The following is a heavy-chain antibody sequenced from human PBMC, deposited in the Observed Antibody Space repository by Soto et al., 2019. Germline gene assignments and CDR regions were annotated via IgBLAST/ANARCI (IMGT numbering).Heavy chain of an antibody. Sequence: PSETLSLTCNVSGGSISSYYWSWIRQPPGKGLECIGYIYYSGSTNYNPSLKSRVTISVDTSKNQFSLKLNSVTAADTAVYHCARDVRGGSDGFFDYWGQGTLVTVSS. J-gene: IGHJ4*02. CDR1: GGSISSYY. CDR3: ARDVRGGSDGFFDY. CDR2: IYYSGST. D-gene: IGHD1-26*01. V-gene: IGHV4-59*01.